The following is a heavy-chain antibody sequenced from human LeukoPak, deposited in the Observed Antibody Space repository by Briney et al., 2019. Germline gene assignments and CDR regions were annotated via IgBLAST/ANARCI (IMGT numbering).Heavy chain of an antibody. Sequence: GGSLRLSCAASGFTFDDYGMSWVRQAPGKGLEWVSGINWNGGSTGYADSVKGRFTISRDNAKNSLYLQMSSLRAEDTAVYYCARDHNGPYTFDYWGQGTLVTVSS. V-gene: IGHV3-20*04. CDR1: GFTFDDYG. J-gene: IGHJ4*02. CDR3: ARDHNGPYTFDY. CDR2: INWNGGST. D-gene: IGHD2-2*02.